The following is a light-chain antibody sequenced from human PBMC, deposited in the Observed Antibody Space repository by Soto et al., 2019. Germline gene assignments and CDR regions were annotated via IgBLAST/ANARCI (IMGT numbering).Light chain of an antibody. V-gene: IGKV1-39*01. CDR3: QQTFSPPSIT. CDR1: QSIGTF. Sequence: DIQMTQSPSSLSASVGDRVTITCRASQSIGTFLNWFQQEPGKAPKLLIYASSTLQGGVPSRFSGSGSGSEFTLTISSLQPEDFATYYCQQTFSPPSITFGQGTRLDIK. CDR2: ASS. J-gene: IGKJ5*01.